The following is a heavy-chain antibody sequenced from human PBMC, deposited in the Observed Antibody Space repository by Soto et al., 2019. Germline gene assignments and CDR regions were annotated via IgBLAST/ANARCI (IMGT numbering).Heavy chain of an antibody. Sequence: SEPLSLTCTLSGRSITYINNQCRSWFRLPPGKGLVWIGSISDIAYTSYTPALKGRVSISVDTSKNQFSLTLTSVSAAGTAVDYCAPHVFGALRPHVHVLHQRTSLTVSS. V-gene: IGHV4-61*01. CDR2: ISDIAYT. CDR1: GRSITYINNQC. J-gene: IGHJ6*02. CDR3: APHVFGALRPHVHV. D-gene: IGHD3-16*01.